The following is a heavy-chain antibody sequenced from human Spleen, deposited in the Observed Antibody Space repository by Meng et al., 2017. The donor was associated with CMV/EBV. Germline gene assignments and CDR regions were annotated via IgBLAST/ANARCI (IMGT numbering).Heavy chain of an antibody. D-gene: IGHD3-16*01. CDR3: VTDPPLTRGRWFDP. Sequence: GFIFSEAWLPCVRPPPGRGLVCFGRIKSDVTGGTIEYARPLKDRFIISRDDSKDTLYLQINSLKTEDTGVYYCVTDPPLTRGRWFDPWGQGTLVTVSS. V-gene: IGHV3-15*01. J-gene: IGHJ5*02. CDR1: GFIFSEAW. CDR2: IKSDVTGGTI.